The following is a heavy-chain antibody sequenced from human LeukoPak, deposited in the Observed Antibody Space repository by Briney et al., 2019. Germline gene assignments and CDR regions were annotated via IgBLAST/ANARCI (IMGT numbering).Heavy chain of an antibody. V-gene: IGHV1-3*03. CDR2: INAGNGNT. CDR3: ARGPRYCSGGSCFIFDY. Sequence: PSASVKVSCKASGYTFTSYAMHWVRQAPGQRLEWMGWINAGNGNTKYSQEFQGRVTITRDTSASTAYMELSSLRSEDMAVYYCARGPRYCSGGSCFIFDYWGQGTLVTVSS. CDR1: GYTFTSYA. J-gene: IGHJ4*02. D-gene: IGHD2-15*01.